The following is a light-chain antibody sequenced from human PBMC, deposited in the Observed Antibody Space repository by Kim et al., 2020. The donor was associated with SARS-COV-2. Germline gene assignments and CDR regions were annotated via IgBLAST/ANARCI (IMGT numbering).Light chain of an antibody. CDR3: QQYGIAPPYT. J-gene: IGKJ2*01. CDR2: GAS. Sequence: SPGERPALSCSASQSVSISNLAWYQQKPGQAPRRLMYGASSRATGIPDRFSGSGSGTDFILTISRLEPEDFAVYYCQQYGIAPPYTFGQGTKLEI. CDR1: QSVSISN. V-gene: IGKV3-20*01.